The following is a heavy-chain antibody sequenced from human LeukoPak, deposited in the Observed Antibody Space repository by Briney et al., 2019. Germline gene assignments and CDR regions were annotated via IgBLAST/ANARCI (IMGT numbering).Heavy chain of an antibody. Sequence: GGSLRLSCAASGFTFSSFAMSWVRRTPGKGLEWVSVISGGGGTTFYADSVKGRFTISRDNSKNTLYLQMHSPRAEDTAVYYCAQKVQAAHYLNWGQGTLVTVYS. J-gene: IGHJ4*02. D-gene: IGHD1-26*01. V-gene: IGHV3-23*01. CDR2: ISGGGGTT. CDR1: GFTFSSFA. CDR3: AQKVQAAHYLN.